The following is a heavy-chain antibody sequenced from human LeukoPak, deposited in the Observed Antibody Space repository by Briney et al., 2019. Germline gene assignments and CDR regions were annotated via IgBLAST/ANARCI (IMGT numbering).Heavy chain of an antibody. CDR1: GYTFTSYG. D-gene: IGHD3-22*01. CDR3: AREDYYDSSGPSEGIPDY. CDR2: ISAYNGNT. Sequence: AASVKVSCKASGYTFTSYGISWVRQAPGQGLEWMGWISAYNGNTNYAQKLQGRVTMTTDTSTSTAYMELRGLRSDDTAVYYCAREDYYDSSGPSEGIPDYWGQGTLVTVSS. V-gene: IGHV1-18*01. J-gene: IGHJ4*02.